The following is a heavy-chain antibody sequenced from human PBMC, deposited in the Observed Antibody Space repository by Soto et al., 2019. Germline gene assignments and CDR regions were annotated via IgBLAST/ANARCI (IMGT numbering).Heavy chain of an antibody. Sequence: PSETLSLTCAVYGGSFSGYYWSWIRQPPGKGLEWIGEINHSGSTNYNPSLKSRVTISVDTSKNQFSLKLSSVTAADTAVYYCARDRQLERPIYYGMDVWGQGTTVTVSS. CDR2: INHSGST. J-gene: IGHJ6*02. D-gene: IGHD1-1*01. CDR1: GGSFSGYY. V-gene: IGHV4-34*01. CDR3: ARDRQLERPIYYGMDV.